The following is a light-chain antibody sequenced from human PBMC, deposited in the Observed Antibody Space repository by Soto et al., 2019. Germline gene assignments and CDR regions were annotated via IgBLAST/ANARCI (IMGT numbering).Light chain of an antibody. J-gene: IGKJ5*01. CDR2: GAS. CDR3: QQPRT. CDR1: QSVDIN. V-gene: IGKV3-15*01. Sequence: EIVLTQSPATLSVSPGERVTLSCRASQSVDINLAWYQQKPGQAPRLLIYGASTRATDMPGRFSGRGAGAEFTLTISSLQSEDFAVYYCQQPRTFGQGTRLEIK.